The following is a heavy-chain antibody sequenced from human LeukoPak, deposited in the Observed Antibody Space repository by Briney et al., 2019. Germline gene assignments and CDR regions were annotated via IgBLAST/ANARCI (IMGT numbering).Heavy chain of an antibody. CDR1: GYTFTSYD. D-gene: IGHD2-15*01. CDR2: MNPNSGNT. CDR3: ARGVGYCSGGSCYYTTVYNWFDP. J-gene: IGHJ5*02. Sequence: ASVKVSCKASGYTFTSYDINWVRQATGQGLEWMGLMNPNSGNTGYAQKFQERVTMTRYTSISTAYMELSSLRSKDTAVYYCARGVGYCSGGSCYYTTVYNWFDPWGQGTLVTVSS. V-gene: IGHV1-8*01.